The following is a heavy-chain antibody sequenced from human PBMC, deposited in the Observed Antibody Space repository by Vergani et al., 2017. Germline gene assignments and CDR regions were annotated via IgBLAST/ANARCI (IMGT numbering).Heavy chain of an antibody. CDR2: IYSTGST. J-gene: IGHJ6*02. CDR1: GGSISSGGYY. D-gene: IGHD3-9*01. CDR3: ARVMYRDEASTGYRLEGMDI. V-gene: IGHV4-61*08. Sequence: QVQLQESGPGLVKPSQTLSLTCTVSGGSISSGGYYWDWIRQPPGKGLEWIGSIYSTGSTNYNPSLNSRVTMSVDTSKNQFSLKLRSVTAADTAVYFCARVMYRDEASTGYRLEGMDIWGQGTTVTISS.